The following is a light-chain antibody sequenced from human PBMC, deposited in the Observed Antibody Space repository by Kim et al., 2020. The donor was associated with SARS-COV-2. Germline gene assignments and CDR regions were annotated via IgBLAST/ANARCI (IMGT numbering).Light chain of an antibody. V-gene: IGKV1-27*01. CDR3: QKYNTAPWS. CDR1: QYINNY. CDR2: AAS. J-gene: IGKJ1*01. Sequence: ASVGDSVTISCRCSQYINNYLAWYPQQPGKVPEVLIYAASILQSGVPSLISGSGSGTDFTLTINNQQPEDVATYYCQKYNTAPWSFGQGTKVDIK.